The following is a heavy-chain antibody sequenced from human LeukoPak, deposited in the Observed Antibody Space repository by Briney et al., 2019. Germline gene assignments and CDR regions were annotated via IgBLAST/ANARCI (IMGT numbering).Heavy chain of an antibody. Sequence: HPGGSLRLSCAASGFTFSSYAMHWVRQAPGKGLEWVAVISYDGSNKYYADSVKGRFTISRDNSKNTLYLQMNSLRAEDTAVYYCARDGYSSGWYGRFDYWGQGTLVTVSS. CDR3: ARDGYSSGWYGRFDY. J-gene: IGHJ4*02. CDR2: ISYDGSNK. V-gene: IGHV3-30*04. CDR1: GFTFSSYA. D-gene: IGHD6-19*01.